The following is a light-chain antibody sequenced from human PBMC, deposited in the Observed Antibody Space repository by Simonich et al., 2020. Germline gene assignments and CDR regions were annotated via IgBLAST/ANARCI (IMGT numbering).Light chain of an antibody. CDR1: SSDVGGYNY. V-gene: IGLV2-14*01. J-gene: IGLJ3*02. Sequence: QSALTQPASVSGSPGQSIPISCTGTSSDVGGYNYVSWYQQHPGKAPKLMIYDVSKRPSGVSNRFSGSKSGNTASLTISGLQAEDEADYYCSSYTSSSLWVFGGGTKLTVL. CDR3: SSYTSSSLWV. CDR2: DVS.